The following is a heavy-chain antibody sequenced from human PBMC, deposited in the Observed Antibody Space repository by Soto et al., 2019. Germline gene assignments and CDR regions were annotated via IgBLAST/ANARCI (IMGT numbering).Heavy chain of an antibody. CDR3: ENRGDDIKFFQH. CDR1: GLTFSHNA. D-gene: IGHD2-21*02. Sequence: EVQLLESGGGLVQPGGTLRLSCAASGLTFSHNAMSWVRQAPGKGLEWVSTISGNGRGTYYTDSVKSRFTISRDNSKSTVYMQMTSLRAEDTAVYYCENRGDDIKFFQHWGQGTLVTVSS. V-gene: IGHV3-23*01. J-gene: IGHJ1*01. CDR2: ISGNGRGT.